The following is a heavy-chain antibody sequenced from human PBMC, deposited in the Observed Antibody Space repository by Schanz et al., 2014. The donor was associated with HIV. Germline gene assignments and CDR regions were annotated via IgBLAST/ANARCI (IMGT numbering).Heavy chain of an antibody. V-gene: IGHV3-74*01. CDR1: GFTFSSSW. J-gene: IGHJ6*02. D-gene: IGHD3-3*01. CDR3: IGDAFGSKDV. Sequence: EVQLVESGGGLVQPGGSLRLSCAASGFTFSSSWMHWVRQAPGKGLVWVSRINVNGMIRDYADSVRGRFTISRDNARNTVHLQMSSLRTDDTAVYHCIGDAFGSKDVWGQGTTVTVSS. CDR2: INVNGMIR.